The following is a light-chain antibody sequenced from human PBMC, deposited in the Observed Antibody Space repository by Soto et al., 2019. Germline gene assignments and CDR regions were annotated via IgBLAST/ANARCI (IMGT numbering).Light chain of an antibody. J-gene: IGKJ2*01. V-gene: IGKV3-15*01. CDR2: GAS. CDR3: QQYNNWRVT. Sequence: EIVMTQSPATLSVSPGERATLSCRASESLSNNLAWYQQKPGQAPRLLIYGASTRATGIPARFSGSGSGTEFTLTISSLQSEDFAVYYCQQYNNWRVTFGQGTKLETK. CDR1: ESLSNN.